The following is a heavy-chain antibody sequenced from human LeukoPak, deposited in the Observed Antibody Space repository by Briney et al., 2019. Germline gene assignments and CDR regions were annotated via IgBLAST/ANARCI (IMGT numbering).Heavy chain of an antibody. V-gene: IGHV4-34*01. CDR1: GGSFSGYY. CDR2: INHSGST. CDR3: ARWRRRAAGAFDI. D-gene: IGHD6-13*01. Sequence: SETLSLTCAAYGGSFSGYYWSWIRQPPGKGLEWIGEINHSGSTNYNPSLKSRVTISVDTSKNQFSLKLSSVTAADTAVYYCARWRRRAAGAFDIWGQGTMVTVSS. J-gene: IGHJ3*02.